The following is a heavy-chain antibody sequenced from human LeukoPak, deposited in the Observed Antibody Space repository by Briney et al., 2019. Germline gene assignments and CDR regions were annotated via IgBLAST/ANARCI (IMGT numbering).Heavy chain of an antibody. CDR3: AKDTGYNYGYDY. V-gene: IGHV3-53*01. J-gene: IGHJ4*02. Sequence: GGSLRLSCAAPGFTVSINYMSWVRQAPGKGLEWVSVIYSGGNTYYADSVKGRFTISRDNSKNMLYLQMNSLRAEDTAIYYCAKDTGYNYGYDYWGQGTLATVSS. D-gene: IGHD5-18*01. CDR2: IYSGGNT. CDR1: GFTVSINY.